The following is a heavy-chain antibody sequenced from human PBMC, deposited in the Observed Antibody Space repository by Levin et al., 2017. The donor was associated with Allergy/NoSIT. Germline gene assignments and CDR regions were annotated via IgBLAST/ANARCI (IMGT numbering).Heavy chain of an antibody. Sequence: GASVKVSCAASGFTFSSYSMNWVRQAPGKGLEWVSYISSSSSTIYYADSVKGRFTISRDNAKNSLYLQMNSLRAEDTAVYYCARSQLWERYYYGMDVWGQGTTVTVSS. V-gene: IGHV3-48*01. J-gene: IGHJ6*02. CDR3: ARSQLWERYYYGMDV. D-gene: IGHD5-18*01. CDR2: ISSSSSTI. CDR1: GFTFSSYS.